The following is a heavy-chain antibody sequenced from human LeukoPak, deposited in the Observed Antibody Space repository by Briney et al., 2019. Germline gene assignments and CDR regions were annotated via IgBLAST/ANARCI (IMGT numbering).Heavy chain of an antibody. J-gene: IGHJ6*03. V-gene: IGHV3-74*01. CDR2: INSDGSST. CDR1: GFTFSSYW. Sequence: GGSLRLSCAASGFTFSSYWMHWVRHAPGKGPVWVSRINSDGSSTSYADSVKGRFTISRDNAKNTLYLQMNSLKAEDTALYYCARGWGFYYYNYYIDVWGKLTTVTVSS. CDR3: ARGWGFYYYNYYIDV. D-gene: IGHD7-27*01.